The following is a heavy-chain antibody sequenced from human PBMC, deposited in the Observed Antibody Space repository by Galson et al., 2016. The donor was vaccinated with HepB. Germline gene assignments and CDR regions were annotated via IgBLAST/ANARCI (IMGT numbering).Heavy chain of an antibody. J-gene: IGHJ4*02. CDR1: GYTFTSYG. V-gene: IGHV1-18*01. Sequence: SVKVSCKASGYTFTSYGISWVRQAPGQGLEWMGWTSAYNGNTNYAQKLQGRVTMTTDTSTSTAYMELRSLRSDDTAVYYCARHRAVAGSAPVHYYFDFWGPGALVTVSS. CDR3: ARHRAVAGSAPVHYYFDF. CDR2: TSAYNGNT. D-gene: IGHD6-19*01.